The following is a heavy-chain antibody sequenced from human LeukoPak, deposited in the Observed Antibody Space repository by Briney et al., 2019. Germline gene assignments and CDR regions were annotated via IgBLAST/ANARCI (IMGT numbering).Heavy chain of an antibody. CDR2: IIPILGIA. J-gene: IGHJ5*02. V-gene: IGHV1-69*04. D-gene: IGHD3-22*01. Sequence: SVKVSCKSSGGTLSSYAISWVRQAPGQGLEWMGRIIPILGIANYAQKFQGRVTITADKSTSTAYMELSSLRSEDTAVYYCASTPYYYDSSGYYPWGQGTLVTVSS. CDR1: GGTLSSYA. CDR3: ASTPYYYDSSGYYP.